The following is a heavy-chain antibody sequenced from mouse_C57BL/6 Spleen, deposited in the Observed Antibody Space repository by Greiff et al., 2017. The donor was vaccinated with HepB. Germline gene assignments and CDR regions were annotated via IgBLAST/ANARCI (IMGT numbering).Heavy chain of an antibody. D-gene: IGHD1-1*01. CDR3: ARFPFITTVVATPSYAMDY. V-gene: IGHV1-7*01. CDR2: INPSSGYT. J-gene: IGHJ4*01. Sequence: QVHVKQSGAELAKPGASVKLSCKASGYTFTSYWMHWVKQRPGQGLEWIGYINPSSGYTKYNQKFKDKATLTADKSSSTAYMQLSSLTYEDSAVYYCARFPFITTVVATPSYAMDYWGQGTSVTVSS. CDR1: GYTFTSYW.